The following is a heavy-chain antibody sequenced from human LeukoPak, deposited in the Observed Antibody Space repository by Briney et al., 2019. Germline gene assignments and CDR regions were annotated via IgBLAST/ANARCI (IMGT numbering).Heavy chain of an antibody. V-gene: IGHV3-30*18. CDR2: ISYDGSNK. J-gene: IGHJ5*02. Sequence: PGGSLRLSCAASGFTFSSYGMHWVRQAPGKGLEWVAVISYDGSNKYYADSVKGRFTISRDNSKNTLYLQMNSLRAEDTAVYYCAKGDRYSYGSPLWFDPWGQGTLVTVSS. CDR1: GFTFSSYG. D-gene: IGHD5-18*01. CDR3: AKGDRYSYGSPLWFDP.